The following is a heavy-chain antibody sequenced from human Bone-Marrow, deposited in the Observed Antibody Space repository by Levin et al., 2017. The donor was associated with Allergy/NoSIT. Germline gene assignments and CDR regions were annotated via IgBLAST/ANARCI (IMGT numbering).Heavy chain of an antibody. D-gene: IGHD3-10*01. CDR3: ARHKFWFGELTFEY. V-gene: IGHV2-5*02. CDR2: IYWDDDK. CDR1: GFSLSSNGVG. Sequence: SGPTLVKPTQTLTLSCSFSGFSLSSNGVGVGWIRQAPGNALEWLALIYWDDDKRDSPSLKSRPNITNDTSKNQVVLTTTNMAPVDTGTYYCARHKFWFGELTFEYWGGGSLVTVSS. J-gene: IGHJ4*02.